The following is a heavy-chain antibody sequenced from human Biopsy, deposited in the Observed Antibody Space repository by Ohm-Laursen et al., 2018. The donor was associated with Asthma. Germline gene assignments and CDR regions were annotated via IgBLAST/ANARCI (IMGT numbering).Heavy chain of an antibody. J-gene: IGHJ6*02. D-gene: IGHD3-3*01. CDR1: GFTFSSYG. CDR3: AKWDTYYDFWSGYYTRYNYYYYGMDV. Sequence: SLRLSCAASGFTFSSYGMHWVRQAPGKGLEWVAVIPYDGSNKYYADSVKGRFTISRDNSKNTLYLQMNSLRAEDTAVYYCAKWDTYYDFWSGYYTRYNYYYYGMDVWGQGTTVTVSS. V-gene: IGHV3-30*18. CDR2: IPYDGSNK.